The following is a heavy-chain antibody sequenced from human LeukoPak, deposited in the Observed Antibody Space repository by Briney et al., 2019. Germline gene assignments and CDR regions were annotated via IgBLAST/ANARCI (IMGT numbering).Heavy chain of an antibody. D-gene: IGHD3-16*01. CDR2: ISAYNGNT. CDR3: ARTPGGGALYRLFDY. J-gene: IGHJ4*02. Sequence: ASVKVSCKTSGYTFTNYGISWVRQAPGQGLEWMAWISAYNGNTNYAQKFQGRVTLTTDTSTSTAYMELRNLRSDDTAVYYCARTPGGGALYRLFDYWGQGTLVTVSS. V-gene: IGHV1-18*01. CDR1: GYTFTNYG.